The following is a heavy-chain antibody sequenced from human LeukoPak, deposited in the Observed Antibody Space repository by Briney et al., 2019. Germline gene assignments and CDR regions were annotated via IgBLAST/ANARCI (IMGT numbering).Heavy chain of an antibody. CDR3: ATGGVLPHDAFDI. V-gene: IGHV1-69*13. CDR2: IIPIFGTA. D-gene: IGHD2/OR15-2a*01. J-gene: IGHJ3*02. CDR1: GGTFSSYA. Sequence: SVKVSCTASGGTFSSYAISWVRQAPGQGLEWMGGIIPIFGTANYAQKFQGRVTITADESTSTAYMELSSLRSEDTAVYYCATGGVLPHDAFDIWGQGTMVTVSS.